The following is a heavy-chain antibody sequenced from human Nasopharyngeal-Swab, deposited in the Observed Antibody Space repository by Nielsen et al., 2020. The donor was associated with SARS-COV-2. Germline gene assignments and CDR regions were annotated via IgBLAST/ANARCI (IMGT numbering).Heavy chain of an antibody. CDR3: VRPEGVATSFKYYFQYGMDV. D-gene: IGHD5-12*01. CDR1: GYSFTSYL. J-gene: IGHJ6*02. Sequence: GESLKISCKGSGYSFTSYLIAWVRQMPGKGLEWLGIIYPRDSDTRDSPSFQGQVTISADKSISTAYLQWSSLKASDTAMYYCVRPEGVATSFKYYFQYGMDVWGQGTLVTVPS. V-gene: IGHV5-51*01. CDR2: IYPRDSDT.